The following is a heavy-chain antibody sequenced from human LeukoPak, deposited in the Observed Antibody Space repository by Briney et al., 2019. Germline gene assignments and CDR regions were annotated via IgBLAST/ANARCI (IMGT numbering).Heavy chain of an antibody. CDR1: GYTLTELS. CDR2: FDPEDGET. D-gene: IGHD2-2*02. J-gene: IGHJ4*02. CDR3: ATARIVVVPAAIHYYFDY. Sequence: ASVKVSFKVSGYTLTELSMHWVRQAPGKGLEWMGGFDPEDGETIYAQKFQGRVTMTEDTSTDTAYMELSSLRSEDTAVYYCATARIVVVPAAIHYYFDYWGQGTLVTVSS. V-gene: IGHV1-24*01.